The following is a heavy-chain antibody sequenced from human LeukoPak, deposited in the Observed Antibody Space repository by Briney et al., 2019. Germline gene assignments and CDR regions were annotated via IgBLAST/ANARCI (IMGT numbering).Heavy chain of an antibody. CDR1: GFTFSSYA. V-gene: IGHV3-23*01. J-gene: IGHJ4*02. D-gene: IGHD6-13*01. Sequence: GGSLRLSCAASGFTFSSYAMTWVRQAPGKGLEWVSSSRFIISRDNSKNTLYLQMNSLRAEDTAVYYCAKARSSWYDYFDYWGQGTLVTVSS. CDR3: AKARSSWYDYFDY.